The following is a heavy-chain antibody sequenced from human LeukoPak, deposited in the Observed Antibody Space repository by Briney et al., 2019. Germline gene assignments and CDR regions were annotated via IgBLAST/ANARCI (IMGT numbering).Heavy chain of an antibody. V-gene: IGHV3-48*04. D-gene: IGHD3-10*01. CDR1: GFTFSSYS. J-gene: IGHJ6*03. CDR2: ISSSSSSTI. Sequence: GGSLRLSCAASGFTFSSYSMNWVRQAPGKGLEWVSYISSSSSSTIYYADSVKGRFTISRDNAKNSLYLQMNSLRAEDTAVYYCARGESMVRGVSTYYYYYMDVWGKGTTVTVSS. CDR3: ARGESMVRGVSTYYYYYMDV.